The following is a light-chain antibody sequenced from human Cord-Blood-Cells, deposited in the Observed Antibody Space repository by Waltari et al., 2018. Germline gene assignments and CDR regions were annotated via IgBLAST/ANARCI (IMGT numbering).Light chain of an antibody. CDR1: QSVLYSSNNKNY. CDR3: QQYYSTPPT. V-gene: IGKV4-1*01. J-gene: IGKJ4*01. CDR2: WAS. Sequence: DIVMTQSPDSLAVSLGERATINCKSSQSVLYSSNNKNYLAWYQQKLGQTPKLLIYWASTRQSGVPDRFSGSGSGTDFTLTISSLQAEDVAVYYCQQYYSTPPTFGGGTKVEIK.